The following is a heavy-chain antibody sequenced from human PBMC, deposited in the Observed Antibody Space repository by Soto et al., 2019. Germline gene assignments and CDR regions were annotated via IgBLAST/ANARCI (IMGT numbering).Heavy chain of an antibody. J-gene: IGHJ6*02. V-gene: IGHV1-69*01. CDR2: IIPNFGTA. D-gene: IGHD6-6*01. Sequence: QVQLVQSGAEVKKPGSSVKVSCKASGGTFSSYAISWVRQAPGQGLEWMGGIIPNFGTANYAQKFQGRVTITAYESTSTAYIELSSLRSEDTAVYYCASATYSSSSGGYYGMDVGGQGTTVTVSS. CDR3: ASATYSSSSGGYYGMDV. CDR1: GGTFSSYA.